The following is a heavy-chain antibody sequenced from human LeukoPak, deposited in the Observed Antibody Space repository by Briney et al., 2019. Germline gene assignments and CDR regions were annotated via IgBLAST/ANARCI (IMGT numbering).Heavy chain of an antibody. CDR1: GGSISSSGFY. CDR2: VYYSGNT. CDR3: VRLVGGDIDY. V-gene: IGHV4-39*01. Sequence: SETLSLTCTVSGGSISSSGFYWGWIRQPPGKGLEWIGNVYYSGNTYYSPSLKSRVSMYVGTSKNQFSLKLNFVTAADTAVYYCVRLVGGDIDYWGQGTLVTVSS. J-gene: IGHJ4*02. D-gene: IGHD5-12*01.